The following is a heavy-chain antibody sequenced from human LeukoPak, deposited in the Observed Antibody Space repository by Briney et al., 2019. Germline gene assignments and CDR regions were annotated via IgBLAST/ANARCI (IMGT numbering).Heavy chain of an antibody. Sequence: GGSLRLSCAASGFTFSSYAMSWVRQAPGKGLEWVSNSSRSGSTRYYADSVKGRFTISRDNAKNSLYLQMNSLRAEDTAVYYCARGPSIAVAGSFDIWGQGTMVTVSS. V-gene: IGHV3-48*04. J-gene: IGHJ3*02. D-gene: IGHD6-19*01. CDR1: GFTFSSYA. CDR3: ARGPSIAVAGSFDI. CDR2: SSRSGSTR.